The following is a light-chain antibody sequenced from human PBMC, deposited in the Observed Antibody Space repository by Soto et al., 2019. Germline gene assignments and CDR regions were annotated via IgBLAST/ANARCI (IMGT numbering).Light chain of an antibody. CDR1: QSVSSSY. V-gene: IGKV3-20*01. Sequence: EIVLTQSPGTLSLSPGERATLSCRASQSVSSSYLAWYQQKPGQAPRLLIYGASSRATDIPDRFSGSGSGTDFTITIIRREPEYYAVYYCQQYGQWTLGKGTKVEIK. CDR2: GAS. CDR3: QQYGQWT. J-gene: IGKJ1*01.